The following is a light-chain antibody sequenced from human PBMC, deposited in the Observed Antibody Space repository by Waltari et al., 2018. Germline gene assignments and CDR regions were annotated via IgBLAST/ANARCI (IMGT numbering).Light chain of an antibody. CDR3: ASYTSSNTVI. J-gene: IGLJ2*01. CDR1: NSDIGRYNY. Sequence: QSALTQPASVSGSAGQSIAISCSGTNSDIGRYNYVSWYQQHPGNAPSLIIYDVSRWPSGVSNRFFGSKSGITASLASSGLHAEDEGDYFCASYTSSNTVIFGGGTRVTVL. V-gene: IGLV2-14*03. CDR2: DVS.